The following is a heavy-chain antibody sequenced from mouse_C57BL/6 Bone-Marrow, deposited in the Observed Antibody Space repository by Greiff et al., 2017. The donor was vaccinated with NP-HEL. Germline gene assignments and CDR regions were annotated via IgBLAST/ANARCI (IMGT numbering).Heavy chain of an antibody. V-gene: IGHV1-69*01. D-gene: IGHD1-1*01. CDR2: IDPSDSYT. Sequence: VQLQQPGAELVMPGASVKLSCKASGYTFTSYWMHWVKQRPGQGLEWIGEIDPSDSYTNYNQKFKGKSTLTVDKSSSTAYMQLSSLTSEDSAVYYCARDYLAWFAHWGQGTLVTVSA. CDR3: ARDYLAWFAH. J-gene: IGHJ3*01. CDR1: GYTFTSYW.